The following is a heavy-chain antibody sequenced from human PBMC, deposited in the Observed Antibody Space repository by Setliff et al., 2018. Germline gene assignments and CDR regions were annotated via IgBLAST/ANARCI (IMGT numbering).Heavy chain of an antibody. CDR1: GFTFSNYV. D-gene: IGHD2-15*01. Sequence: GGSLRLSCAASGFTFSNYVIYCVRQAPGKGLEWVALITKDGGNKFYANSVKGRFTISRDNSKNKVYLQMNTLRSEDTAIYYCARDLIDRGLGYWGQGTLVTVSA. CDR3: ARDLIDRGLGY. V-gene: IGHV3-30-3*01. J-gene: IGHJ4*02. CDR2: ITKDGGNK.